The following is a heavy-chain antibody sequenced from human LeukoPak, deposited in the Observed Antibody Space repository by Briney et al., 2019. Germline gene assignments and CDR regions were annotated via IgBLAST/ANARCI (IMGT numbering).Heavy chain of an antibody. D-gene: IGHD6-19*01. CDR3: ARDLYGSGDY. V-gene: IGHV3-30-3*01. Sequence: PGRYLRLYCAASGFTFSSYAMHWVRQAQGNGLEWVAVISYDGSNKYYADYVKGRFTISRDNSKNTLYLQMNSLRAEYTAVYYCARDLYGSGDYWGQGTLVTVSS. CDR1: GFTFSSYA. CDR2: ISYDGSNK. J-gene: IGHJ4*02.